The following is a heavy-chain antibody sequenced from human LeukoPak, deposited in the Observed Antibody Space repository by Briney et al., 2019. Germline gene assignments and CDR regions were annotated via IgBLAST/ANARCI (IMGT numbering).Heavy chain of an antibody. J-gene: IGHJ3*02. CDR2: IYTSGST. Sequence: SETLSLTCSVSGGSVSSYYWSWIRQPAGKGLEWIGRIYTSGSTNYNPSLKSRVTMSVDTSKNQFSLKLSSVTAADTAVYYCARWSSYSYGYNDAFDIWGQGTMVTVSS. V-gene: IGHV4-4*07. CDR3: ARWSSYSYGYNDAFDI. D-gene: IGHD5-18*01. CDR1: GGSVSSYY.